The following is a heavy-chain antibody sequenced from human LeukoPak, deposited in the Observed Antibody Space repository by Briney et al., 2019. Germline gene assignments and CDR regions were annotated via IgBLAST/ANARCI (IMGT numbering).Heavy chain of an antibody. J-gene: IGHJ6*02. Sequence: GGSLRLSCAASGFTVSSIYMSSVRQTPGKGLEWVSVLYTDGSTYYADFVNGRFTISRDNSKNTLYLQMNSLRGEDTAVYYCAREGRLGMGGYPMDVWGQGTTVTVSS. CDR1: GFTVSSIY. CDR2: LYTDGST. D-gene: IGHD7-27*01. V-gene: IGHV3-53*01. CDR3: AREGRLGMGGYPMDV.